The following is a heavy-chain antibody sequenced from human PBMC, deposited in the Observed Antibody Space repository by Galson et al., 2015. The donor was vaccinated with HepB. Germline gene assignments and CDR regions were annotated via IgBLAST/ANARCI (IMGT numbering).Heavy chain of an antibody. CDR3: AREGMTTVTTGGWFDP. CDR2: IKQDGSEK. J-gene: IGHJ5*02. V-gene: IGHV3-7*01. D-gene: IGHD4-17*01. Sequence: SLRLSCAASGFTFSSYWMSWVRQAPGKGLEWVANIKQDGSEKYYVDSVKGRFTISRDNAKNSLYLQMNSLRAEDTAVYYCAREGMTTVTTGGWFDPWGQGTLVTVSS. CDR1: GFTFSSYW.